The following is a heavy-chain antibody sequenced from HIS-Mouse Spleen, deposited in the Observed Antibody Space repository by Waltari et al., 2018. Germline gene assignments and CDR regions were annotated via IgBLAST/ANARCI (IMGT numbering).Heavy chain of an antibody. CDR2: IYHSGST. CDR1: GYSISSGYY. V-gene: IGHV4-38-2*02. D-gene: IGHD1-26*01. J-gene: IGHJ3*02. Sequence: QVQLQESGSGLVKPSETLSLTCTVSGYSISSGYYWGWIRQPPGKGREWIGSIYHSGSTYYNPSLKSRVTISVDTSKNQFSLKLSSVTAADTAVYYCARDSPGATDAFDIWGQGTMVTVSS. CDR3: ARDSPGATDAFDI.